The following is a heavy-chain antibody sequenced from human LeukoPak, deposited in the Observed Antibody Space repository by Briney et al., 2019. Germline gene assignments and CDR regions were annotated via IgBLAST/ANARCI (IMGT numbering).Heavy chain of an antibody. J-gene: IGHJ4*02. CDR3: ARGPRDRNGWKTGLRY. CDR1: RYSISSGYY. Sequence: SETLSLTCTVSRYSISSGYYWGWIRQPPGKGLEWIGSIYHSGSTHYKPSLKSRVIISIDTSKNQFSLKLSSVSAADTAVYYCARGPRDRNGWKTGLRYWGQGTLVTVSS. CDR2: IYHSGST. V-gene: IGHV4-38-2*02. D-gene: IGHD6-19*01.